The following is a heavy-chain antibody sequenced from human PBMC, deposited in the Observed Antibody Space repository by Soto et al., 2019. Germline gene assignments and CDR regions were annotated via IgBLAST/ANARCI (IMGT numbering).Heavy chain of an antibody. CDR3: EKVVYDNSGDYQRNYYNYALDV. CDR1: EFTFSNYA. J-gene: IGHJ6*02. D-gene: IGHD3-22*01. V-gene: IGHV3-23*01. CDR2: ISGSAITT. Sequence: PGGSLRLSCAASEFTFSNYAMTWVREAPGEGLEWVSTISGSAITTYYADSVKCRFTISRDNSNNTLYLQMNSLRAEDTALYYCEKVVYDNSGDYQRNYYNYALDVRGQGTTVTVSS.